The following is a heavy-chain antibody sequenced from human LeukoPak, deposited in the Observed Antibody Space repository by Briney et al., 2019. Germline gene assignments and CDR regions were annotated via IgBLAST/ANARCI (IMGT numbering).Heavy chain of an antibody. V-gene: IGHV1-69*13. CDR1: GGTFSIYA. CDR2: IIPIFGTA. D-gene: IGHD5-12*01. CDR3: ARLINSGYDNRGWFDP. Sequence: ASVKVSCKASGGTFSIYAISWVRQAPGQGLECMGGIIPIFGTANYAQKFQGRITITADESTSTAYMEMNSLRSEDTAVYYCARLINSGYDNRGWFDPWGQGTLVTVSS. J-gene: IGHJ5*02.